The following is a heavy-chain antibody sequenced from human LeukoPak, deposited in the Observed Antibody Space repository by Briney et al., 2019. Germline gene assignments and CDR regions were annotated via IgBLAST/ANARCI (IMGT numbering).Heavy chain of an antibody. J-gene: IGHJ4*02. CDR1: GFTFSSYW. CDR2: IKQDGSDK. V-gene: IGHV3-7*05. Sequence: PGGSLRLSCAASGFTFSSYWMSWVRQAPGKGLEWVANIKQDGSDKYYVDSVKGRFTISRDNAKNSLYLQMNSLRAEDTAVYYCARSLGYCSAGSCFRFDYWGQGTLVTVSS. CDR3: ARSLGYCSAGSCFRFDY. D-gene: IGHD2-15*01.